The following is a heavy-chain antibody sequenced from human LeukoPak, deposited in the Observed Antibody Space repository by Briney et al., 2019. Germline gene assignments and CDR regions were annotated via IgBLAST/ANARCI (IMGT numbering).Heavy chain of an antibody. D-gene: IGHD2-2*01. CDR2: IIPILGIA. J-gene: IGHJ3*02. CDR1: GYTFTSYD. Sequence: GASVKVSCKASGYTFTSYDINWVRQATGQGLEWMGRIIPILGIANYAQKFQGRVTITADKSTSTAYMELSSLRSEDTAVYYCAKARSSTSLDAFDIWGQGTMVTVSS. V-gene: IGHV1-69*04. CDR3: AKARSSTSLDAFDI.